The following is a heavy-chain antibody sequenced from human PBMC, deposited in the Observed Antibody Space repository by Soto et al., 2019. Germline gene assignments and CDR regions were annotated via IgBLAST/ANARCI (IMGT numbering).Heavy chain of an antibody. Sequence: SETLSLTCTVSGGSISSGDYYWSWIRQPPGKGLEWIGYIYYSGSTYYNPSLKSRVTTSVDTSKNQFSLKLSSVTAADTAVYYCASTMTTVTTGDYWGQGTLVTVSS. CDR2: IYYSGST. D-gene: IGHD4-17*01. CDR3: ASTMTTVTTGDY. CDR1: GGSISSGDYY. V-gene: IGHV4-30-4*01. J-gene: IGHJ4*02.